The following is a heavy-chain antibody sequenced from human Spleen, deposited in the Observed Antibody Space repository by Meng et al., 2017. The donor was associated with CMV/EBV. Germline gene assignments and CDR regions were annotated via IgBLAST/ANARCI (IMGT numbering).Heavy chain of an antibody. J-gene: IGHJ4*02. CDR3: ARVWSSGGTDY. Sequence: SETLSLTCTVSGDSIGSGDYWSWIRQPPGKGLEWIGYIFYTGSANYNPSLKSRVTISVDTSKNQFSLKLSSVTAADTAVYYCARVWSSGGTDYWGQGTLVTVSS. D-gene: IGHD6-19*01. CDR2: IFYTGSA. V-gene: IGHV4-61*08. CDR1: GDSIGSGDY.